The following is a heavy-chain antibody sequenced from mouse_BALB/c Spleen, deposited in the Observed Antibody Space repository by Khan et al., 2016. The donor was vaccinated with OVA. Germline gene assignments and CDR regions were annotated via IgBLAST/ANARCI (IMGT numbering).Heavy chain of an antibody. CDR2: ISPSTGYT. CDR3: ARRGLRWDFDY. V-gene: IGHV1-7*01. Sequence: QVQLQQSGAELAKPGASVKMSCKASGYTFINYWILWVKQRPGQGLEWIGYISPSTGYTEYNQNFKDKATLTADKSSSTAYMQLSSLTSEDSAVYYCARRGLRWDFDYWGQDTTLTVSS. D-gene: IGHD1-1*01. CDR1: GYTFINYW. J-gene: IGHJ2*01.